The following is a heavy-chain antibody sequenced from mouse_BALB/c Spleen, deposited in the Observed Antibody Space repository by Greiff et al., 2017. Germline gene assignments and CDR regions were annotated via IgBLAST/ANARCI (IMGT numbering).Heavy chain of an antibody. V-gene: IGHV5-17*02. J-gene: IGHJ4*01. Sequence: EVQRVESGGGLVQPGGSRKLSCAASGFTFSSFGMHWVRQAPEKGLEWVAYISSGSSTIYYADTVKGRFTISRDNPKNTLFLQMTSLRSEDTAMYYCARGRRGDYAMDYWGQGTSVTVSS. CDR1: GFTFSSFG. CDR2: ISSGSSTI. CDR3: ARGRRGDYAMDY. D-gene: IGHD2-12*01.